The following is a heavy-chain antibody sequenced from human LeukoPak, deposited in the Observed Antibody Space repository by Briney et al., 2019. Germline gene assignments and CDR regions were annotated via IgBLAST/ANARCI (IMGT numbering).Heavy chain of an antibody. CDR1: GYTLTVLS. Sequence: ASGKVSCKGSGYTLTVLSMHWVRQAPGKGLERGGGFYPEDGETIYAQKCECRGTMTDSTSTDKAYMHLSSLRSEDTAVYFCVTGRLERLRYFDWPVDYWGQGTLVTVSS. J-gene: IGHJ4*02. D-gene: IGHD3-9*01. CDR2: FYPEDGET. CDR3: VTGRLERLRYFDWPVDY. V-gene: IGHV1-24*01.